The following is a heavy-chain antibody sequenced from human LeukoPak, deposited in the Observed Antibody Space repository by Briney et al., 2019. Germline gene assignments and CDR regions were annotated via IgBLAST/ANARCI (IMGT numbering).Heavy chain of an antibody. CDR2: IYHSGNT. CDR1: GGSISSADYY. V-gene: IGHV4-30-4*01. Sequence: SQTLSLTCTVSGGSISSADYYWSWIRQPPGKGLEWIGYIYHSGNTYYNPSLKSRVTISVDTSKNHFTLKLSSVTAADTAVYYRAGEVRTDGSARGYYFVYCGEGTLVTVSS. CDR3: AGEVRTDGSARGYYFVY. J-gene: IGHJ4*02. D-gene: IGHD3-10*01.